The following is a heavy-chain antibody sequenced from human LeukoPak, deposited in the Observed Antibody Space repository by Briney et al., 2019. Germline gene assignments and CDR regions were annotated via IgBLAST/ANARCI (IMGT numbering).Heavy chain of an antibody. Sequence: ASVKVSCKASGGTFSSYAIRWVRQAPGQGLEWMGRIIPILGIANYAQKFQGRVTITADKSTSTAYMELSSLRSEDTAVYYCAGTGIAAAGTNSMLDYWGQGTLVTVSS. J-gene: IGHJ4*02. D-gene: IGHD6-13*01. CDR3: AGTGIAAAGTNSMLDY. CDR1: GGTFSSYA. V-gene: IGHV1-69*04. CDR2: IIPILGIA.